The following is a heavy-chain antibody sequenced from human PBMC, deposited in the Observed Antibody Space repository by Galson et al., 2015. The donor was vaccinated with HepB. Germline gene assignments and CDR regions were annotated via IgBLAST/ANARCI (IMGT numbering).Heavy chain of an antibody. V-gene: IGHV5-51*01. J-gene: IGHJ4*02. CDR1: GYRFTSYW. CDR2: IYPGDSDT. D-gene: IGHD6-19*01. CDR3: ARVYSSGWYPGYYFDY. Sequence: QSGAEVKKPGESLKISCKGSGYRFTSYWIGWVRQMPGKGLEWMGIIYPGDSDTRYSPSFPGQVTISADKSISTAYLQWSSLKASDTAMYYCARVYSSGWYPGYYFDYWGQGTLVTVSS.